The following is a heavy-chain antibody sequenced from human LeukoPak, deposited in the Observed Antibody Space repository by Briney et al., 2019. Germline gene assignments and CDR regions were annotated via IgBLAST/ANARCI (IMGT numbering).Heavy chain of an antibody. CDR1: GFTFNKYW. CDR3: AREGCSSTSCYDY. J-gene: IGHJ4*02. D-gene: IGHD2-2*01. V-gene: IGHV3-7*01. CDR2: INQDDSQI. Sequence: GGSLRLSCVTSGFTFNKYWLTWVRQPPGKGLEWVANINQDDSQIYYLESVEGRFTITRDNAKNSLHLQMNSLRAEDTAIYYCAREGCSSTSCYDYRGQGTLVTVSS.